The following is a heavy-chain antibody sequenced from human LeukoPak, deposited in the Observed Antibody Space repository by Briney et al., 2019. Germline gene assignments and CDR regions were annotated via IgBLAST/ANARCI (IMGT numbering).Heavy chain of an antibody. V-gene: IGHV3-21*01. J-gene: IGHJ5*02. D-gene: IGHD2-2*01. CDR3: ARDGAMEDIVVVPAANRENWFDP. Sequence: GGSLRLSCAASGFTFSSYSMNWVRQAPGKGLEGVSSISSSSSYIYYADSVKGRFTISRDNAKNSLYLQMNSLRAEDTAVYYCARDGAMEDIVVVPAANRENWFDPWGQGTLVTVSS. CDR2: ISSSSSYI. CDR1: GFTFSSYS.